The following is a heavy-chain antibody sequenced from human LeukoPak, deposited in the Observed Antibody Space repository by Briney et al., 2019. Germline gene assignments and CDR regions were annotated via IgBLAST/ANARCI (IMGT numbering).Heavy chain of an antibody. J-gene: IGHJ4*02. CDR2: IWYDGTNK. CDR3: ARDQRGFSYSKYYFDY. Sequence: GRSLRLSCAASGFSFSSYGMHWVRQAPGKGLEWAAVIWYDGTNKYYADSVKGRFTISRDNSKNTLYLQMNSLRAEDTAVYYCARDQRGFSYSKYYFDYWGQGTLVTVSS. V-gene: IGHV3-33*01. D-gene: IGHD5-18*01. CDR1: GFSFSSYG.